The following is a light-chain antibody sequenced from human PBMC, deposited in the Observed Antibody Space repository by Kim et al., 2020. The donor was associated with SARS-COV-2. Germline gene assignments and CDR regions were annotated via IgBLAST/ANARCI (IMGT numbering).Light chain of an antibody. CDR1: SSDVGGYKY. Sequence: QSALTQPPSASGSPGQSVTISCTGTSSDVGGYKYVSWYQQHPGKAPKLMIYEVSKRPSGVPDRFSGSKSGNTASLTVSGLQAEDEADYYCSSYGGGNNVVLRGGTQLTV. CDR3: SSYGGGNNVV. V-gene: IGLV2-8*01. CDR2: EVS. J-gene: IGLJ2*01.